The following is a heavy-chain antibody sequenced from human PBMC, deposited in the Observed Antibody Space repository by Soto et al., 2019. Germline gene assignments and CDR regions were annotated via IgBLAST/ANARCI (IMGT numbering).Heavy chain of an antibody. J-gene: IGHJ5*01. Sequence: SETLSLTCTVSGCSISSYYWSWIRQPPGKGLEWIGYIYYSGSTNYNPSLKSRVTISVDTSKNQFSLKVSSVTAADTAVYYCARGRPISVYWFDPWGQGTLVTVSS. D-gene: IGHD2-2*02. CDR3: ARGRPISVYWFDP. CDR2: IYYSGST. V-gene: IGHV4-59*01. CDR1: GCSISSYY.